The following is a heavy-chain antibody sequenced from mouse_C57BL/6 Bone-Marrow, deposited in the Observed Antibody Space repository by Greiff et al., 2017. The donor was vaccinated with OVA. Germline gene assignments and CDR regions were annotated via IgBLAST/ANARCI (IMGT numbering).Heavy chain of an antibody. J-gene: IGHJ1*03. CDR3: AREGWYFDV. CDR1: GFTFSSYA. Sequence: EVKLMESGGGLVKPGGSLKLSCAASGFTFSSYAMSWVRQTPEKRLEWVATISDGGSYTYYPDNVKGRFTISRDNAKNNLYLQMSHLKSEDTAMYYCAREGWYFDVWGTGTTVTVSS. V-gene: IGHV5-4*01. CDR2: ISDGGSYT.